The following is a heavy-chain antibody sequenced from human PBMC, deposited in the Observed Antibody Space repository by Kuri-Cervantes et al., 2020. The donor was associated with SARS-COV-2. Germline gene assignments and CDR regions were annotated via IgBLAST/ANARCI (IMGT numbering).Heavy chain of an antibody. V-gene: IGHV3-23*01. CDR2: ISGSGGST. J-gene: IGHJ4*02. Sequence: GESLKISCAASGFTFSDYYMSWIRQAPGKGLEWVSAISGSGGSTYYADSVKGRFTISRDNSKNTLYLQMNSLRAEDTAVYYCAKTVTARGFVYWGQGTLVTVSS. D-gene: IGHD6-6*01. CDR1: GFTFSDYY. CDR3: AKTVTARGFVY.